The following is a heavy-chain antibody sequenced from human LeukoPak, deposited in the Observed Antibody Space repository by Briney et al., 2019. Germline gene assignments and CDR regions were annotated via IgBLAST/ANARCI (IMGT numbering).Heavy chain of an antibody. J-gene: IGHJ4*02. D-gene: IGHD3-10*01. CDR2: IKQDGSEK. V-gene: IGHV3-7*01. Sequence: GGSLRLSCAASGFTFSSYGMHWVRQAPGKGLEWVANIKQDGSEKYHVDSVKGRFTISRDNAKNSLYLQMNSLRAEDTAVYYCARARFSGSGSGSYLSDSWGQGTLVTVSS. CDR3: ARARFSGSGSGSYLSDS. CDR1: GFTFSSYG.